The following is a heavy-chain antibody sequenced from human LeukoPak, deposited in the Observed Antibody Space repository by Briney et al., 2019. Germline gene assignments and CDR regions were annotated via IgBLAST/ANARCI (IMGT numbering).Heavy chain of an antibody. Sequence: PGGSLRLSCAASGFPFSSYAMNWVRQAPGKGLEWVSSISSTGSNIYYADSVKGRFTISRDNAKSSLSLQMNSLRAEDTAVYYCATEFLGAVAETGDYWGQGALVTVSS. V-gene: IGHV3-21*01. CDR3: ATEFLGAVAETGDY. CDR2: ISSTGSNI. CDR1: GFPFSSYA. J-gene: IGHJ4*02. D-gene: IGHD6-19*01.